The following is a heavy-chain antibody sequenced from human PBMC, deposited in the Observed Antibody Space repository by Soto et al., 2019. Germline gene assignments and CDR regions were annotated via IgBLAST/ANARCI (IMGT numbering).Heavy chain of an antibody. CDR2: IIPIFGTA. Sequence: SVKVSCKASGGTFSSYASSWVRQAPGRGLEWMGGIIPIFGTANYAQKFQGRVTITADESTGTAYMELSSLRSEDTAVYYCARGLKRRAVAGYYYYGMDVWGQGTTVTVSS. J-gene: IGHJ6*02. CDR1: GGTFSSYA. D-gene: IGHD6-19*01. CDR3: ARGLKRRAVAGYYYYGMDV. V-gene: IGHV1-69*13.